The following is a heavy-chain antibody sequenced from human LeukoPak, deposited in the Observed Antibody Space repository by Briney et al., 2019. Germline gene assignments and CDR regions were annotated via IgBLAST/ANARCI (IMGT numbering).Heavy chain of an antibody. CDR1: GDSISSSSYY. V-gene: IGHV4-39*07. CDR2: IPYSGST. Sequence: SETLSLTCTVSGDSISSSSYYWGWIRQPPGKGLEWIGSIPYSGSTYYNPSLKSRLTISVDTSKNQFSLKLSSVTAADTAVYYCARCKDYYASGSYYKTFDYWGQGTLVTVSS. D-gene: IGHD3-10*01. CDR3: ARCKDYYASGSYYKTFDY. J-gene: IGHJ4*02.